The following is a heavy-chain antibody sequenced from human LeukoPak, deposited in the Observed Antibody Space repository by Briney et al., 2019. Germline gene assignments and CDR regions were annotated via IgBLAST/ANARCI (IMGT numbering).Heavy chain of an antibody. CDR1: GGSISSYY. CDR2: IYYSGST. J-gene: IGHJ4*02. Sequence: SETLSLTCTVSGGSISSYYWSWIRQPPGKGLEWIGYIYYSGSTNYNPSLKSRATISVDTSKNQFSLKLSSVTAADTAVYYCARVRYDSSGHYFDYWGQGTLVTVSS. D-gene: IGHD3-22*01. CDR3: ARVRYDSSGHYFDY. V-gene: IGHV4-59*01.